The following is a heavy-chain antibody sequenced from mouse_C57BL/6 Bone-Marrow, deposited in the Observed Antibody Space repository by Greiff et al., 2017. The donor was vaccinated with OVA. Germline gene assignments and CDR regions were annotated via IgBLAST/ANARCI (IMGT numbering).Heavy chain of an antibody. V-gene: IGHV5-17*01. J-gene: IGHJ3*01. CDR2: ISSGSSTI. CDR1: GFTFSDYG. Sequence: VQLQQSGGGLVKPGGSLKLSCAASGFTFSDYGMHWVRQAPEKGLEWVAYISSGSSTIYYADTVEGRFTISRDNAKNTLFLQMTSLRSEDTAMYYCARGLRGFAYWGQGTLVTVSA. CDR3: ARGLRGFAY.